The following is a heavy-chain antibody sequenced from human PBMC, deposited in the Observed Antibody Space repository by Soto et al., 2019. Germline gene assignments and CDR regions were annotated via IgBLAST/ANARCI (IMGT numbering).Heavy chain of an antibody. Sequence: GGSLRLSCAASGFTFSSYAMSWVRQAPGKGLEWVSAISGSGGSTYYADSVKGRFTISRDNSKNTLYLQMNSLRAEDTAVYYCAKDRSIVVVVAGFDYWGQGTLVTVSS. CDR1: GFTFSSYA. J-gene: IGHJ4*02. D-gene: IGHD2-15*01. CDR2: ISGSGGST. CDR3: AKDRSIVVVVAGFDY. V-gene: IGHV3-23*01.